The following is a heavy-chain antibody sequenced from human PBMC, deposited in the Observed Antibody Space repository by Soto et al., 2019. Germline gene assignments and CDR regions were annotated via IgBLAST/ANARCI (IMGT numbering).Heavy chain of an antibody. V-gene: IGHV4-59*01. J-gene: IGHJ6*03. Sequence: PSETLSLTCTVSGGSISSYYWSWIRQPPGKGLEWIGYIYYSGSTNYNPSLKSRVTISVDTSKNQFSLKLSSVTAADTAVYYCARGGGGYDFWSGYYPSPFYNYMDVWGKGTTVTVSS. CDR1: GGSISSYY. CDR3: ARGGGGYDFWSGYYPSPFYNYMDV. D-gene: IGHD3-3*01. CDR2: IYYSGST.